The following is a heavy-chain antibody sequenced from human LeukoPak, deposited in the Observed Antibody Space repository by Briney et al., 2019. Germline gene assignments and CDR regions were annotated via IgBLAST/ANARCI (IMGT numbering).Heavy chain of an antibody. V-gene: IGHV3-11*01. Sequence: GGSLRLSCAASGFTFSDYYMSWIRQAPGKGLEWVSYISSSGSPIYYADSVKGRFTISRDNSKNTLYLQMNSLRAEDTAVYYCAKLGSSWYNWFDPWGQGSLVTVSS. CDR3: AKLGSSWYNWFDP. J-gene: IGHJ5*02. CDR2: ISSSGSPI. CDR1: GFTFSDYY. D-gene: IGHD6-13*01.